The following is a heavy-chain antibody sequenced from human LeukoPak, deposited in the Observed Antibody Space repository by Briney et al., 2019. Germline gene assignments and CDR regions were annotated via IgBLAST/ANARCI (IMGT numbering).Heavy chain of an antibody. V-gene: IGHV4-59*01. CDR2: IYYSGST. J-gene: IGHJ4*02. CDR1: GGSISSYY. CDR3: ARTRIGSGEPQG. D-gene: IGHD3-3*01. Sequence: PSETLSLTCTVSGGSISSYYWSWIRQPPGKGLEWIGYIYYSGSTNYNPSLKSRVTISVDTSKNQFSLKLSSVAAADTAVYYCARTRIGSGEPQGWGQGTLVTVSS.